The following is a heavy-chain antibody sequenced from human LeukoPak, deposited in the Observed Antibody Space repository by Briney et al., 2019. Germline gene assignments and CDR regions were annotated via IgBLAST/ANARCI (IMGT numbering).Heavy chain of an antibody. V-gene: IGHV4-61*01. CDR2: IYYSGST. CDR1: GGSISSSSYY. D-gene: IGHD6-19*01. J-gene: IGHJ6*03. Sequence: SETLSLTCTVSGGSISSSSYYWGWIRQPPGTGLEWIGYIYYSGSTNYNPSLKSRVTISVDTSKNQFSLKLSSVTAADTAVYYCAREGSYYYYMDVWGKGTTVTVSS. CDR3: AREGSYYYYMDV.